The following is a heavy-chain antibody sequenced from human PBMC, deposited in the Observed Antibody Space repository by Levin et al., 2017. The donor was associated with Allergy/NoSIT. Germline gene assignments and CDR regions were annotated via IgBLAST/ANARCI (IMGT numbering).Heavy chain of an antibody. CDR2: IGTAGDT. V-gene: IGHV3-13*04. CDR3: ARVGGDYDAFDI. J-gene: IGHJ3*02. D-gene: IGHD4-17*01. CDR1: GFTFSSYD. Sequence: GGSLRLSCAASGFTFSSYDMHWVRQATGKGLEWVSAIGTAGDTYYPGSVKGRFTISRENAKNSLYLQMNSLRAGDTAVYYCARVGGDYDAFDIWGQGTMVTVSS.